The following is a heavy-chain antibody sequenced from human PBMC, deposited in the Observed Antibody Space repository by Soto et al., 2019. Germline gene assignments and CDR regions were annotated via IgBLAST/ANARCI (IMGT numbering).Heavy chain of an antibody. CDR2: IYHSGST. Sequence: QVQLQESGPGLVKPSGTLSLTCAVSGGSISSSNWWSWVRQPPGNGLEWIGEIYHSGSTNYNPSLKSRVTISVDKSKNQFSLKLSSVTAEDTAVYYCARSPDSSGYYPRWYYYGMDVWGQGTTVTVSS. CDR3: ARSPDSSGYYPRWYYYGMDV. V-gene: IGHV4-4*02. J-gene: IGHJ6*02. D-gene: IGHD3-22*01. CDR1: GGSISSSNW.